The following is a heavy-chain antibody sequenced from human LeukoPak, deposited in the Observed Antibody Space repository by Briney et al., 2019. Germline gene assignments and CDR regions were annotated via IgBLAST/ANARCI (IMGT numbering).Heavy chain of an antibody. CDR2: ISGSGGST. V-gene: IGHV3-23*01. D-gene: IGHD2-2*01. Sequence: PGGSLRLSCVASGFIVSNNYMSWVRQAPGKGLERVSAISGSGGSTYYADSVKGRFTISRDNSKNTLYLQMNSLRAEDTAVYYCAKYGVLVVPAIAYFDYWGQGTLVTVSS. CDR3: AKYGVLVVPAIAYFDY. CDR1: GFIVSNNY. J-gene: IGHJ4*02.